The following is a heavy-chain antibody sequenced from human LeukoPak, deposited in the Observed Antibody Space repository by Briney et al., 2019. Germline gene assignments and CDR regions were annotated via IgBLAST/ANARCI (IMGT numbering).Heavy chain of an antibody. Sequence: GGSLILSCAASGFTSTNTWMTWVRQAPGKGLEWVSFIQYDGSRKNYVDSVKGRFTISRDNSKNTLYLQMFSLRPEYTAVYFCAKVLILWGQGTVVTVSS. CDR2: IQYDGSRK. CDR3: AKVLIL. V-gene: IGHV3-30*02. J-gene: IGHJ3*01. CDR1: GFTSTNTW.